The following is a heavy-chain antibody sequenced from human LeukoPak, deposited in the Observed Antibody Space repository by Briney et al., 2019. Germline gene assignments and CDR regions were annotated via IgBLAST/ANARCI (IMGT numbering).Heavy chain of an antibody. CDR1: GFTFSSYG. D-gene: IGHD3-10*01. V-gene: IGHV3-30*18. CDR2: ISYDGSNK. J-gene: IGHJ4*02. Sequence: GGSLRLSCVDSGFTFSSYGMHWVRQAPGKGLEWVAVISYDGSNKYYVDSVKGRFTISRDNSKNTLYLQMNSLRAEDTAVYYCAKDRGFGVFFQYYFDYWGQGTLVTVSS. CDR3: AKDRGFGVFFQYYFDY.